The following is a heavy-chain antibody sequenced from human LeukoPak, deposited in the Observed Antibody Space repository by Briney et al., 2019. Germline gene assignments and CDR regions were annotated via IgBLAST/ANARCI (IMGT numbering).Heavy chain of an antibody. Sequence: ASVKVSCKASGYTFTSYGISWVRQAPGQGLEWMGWISAYNGSTNYAQKLQGRVTMTTDTSTSTAYMELRSLRPDDTAVYYCARDYRVAYYYYGMDVWGQGTTVTVSS. J-gene: IGHJ6*02. V-gene: IGHV1-18*01. CDR3: ARDYRVAYYYYGMDV. CDR2: ISAYNGST. CDR1: GYTFTSYG.